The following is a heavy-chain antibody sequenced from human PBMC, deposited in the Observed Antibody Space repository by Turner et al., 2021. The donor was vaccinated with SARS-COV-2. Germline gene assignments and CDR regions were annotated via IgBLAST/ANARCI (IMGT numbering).Heavy chain of an antibody. V-gene: IGHV3-30*18. CDR2: ISYDGSNK. Sequence: QVQLVESGGGVVQPGRSLRLSCAASGFTFSSYGMHWVRQAAGKGLEWVAVISYDGSNKYYADSVKGRFTISRDNSKNTLYLQMNSLRAEDTAVYYCAKDGAPFLLYFGEPTFYFDYWGQGTLVTVSS. CDR3: AKDGAPFLLYFGEPTFYFDY. J-gene: IGHJ4*02. D-gene: IGHD3-10*01. CDR1: GFTFSSYG.